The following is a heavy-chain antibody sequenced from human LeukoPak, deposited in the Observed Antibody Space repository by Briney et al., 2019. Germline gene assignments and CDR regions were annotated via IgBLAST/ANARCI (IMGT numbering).Heavy chain of an antibody. CDR1: GGTFSSYA. CDR3: ARYKYYYGMDV. J-gene: IGHJ6*02. CDR2: ISPYNGNT. Sequence: ASVKVSCKASGGTFSSYAITWVRQAPGQGLEWMGWISPYNGNTNFAQKLQGRVTMTTDTPTSTAYMELRSLTSDDTAVYYCARYKYYYGMDVWGQGTTVAVSS. D-gene: IGHD1-14*01. V-gene: IGHV1-18*01.